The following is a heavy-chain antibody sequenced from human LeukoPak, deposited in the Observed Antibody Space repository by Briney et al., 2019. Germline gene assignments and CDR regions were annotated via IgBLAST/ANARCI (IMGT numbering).Heavy chain of an antibody. CDR3: ARDGGENSGSYSTYYFDH. J-gene: IGHJ4*02. V-gene: IGHV3-30-3*01. D-gene: IGHD1-26*01. Sequence: QPGRSLRLSCAASGFTFSRYAFHWVRQAPGKGLEWVAVISYDGSKKYYADSVKGRFTISRDNSENTLYLQMNSLRAEDTAVYYCARDGGENSGSYSTYYFDHWGQGTLVTVSS. CDR1: GFTFSRYA. CDR2: ISYDGSKK.